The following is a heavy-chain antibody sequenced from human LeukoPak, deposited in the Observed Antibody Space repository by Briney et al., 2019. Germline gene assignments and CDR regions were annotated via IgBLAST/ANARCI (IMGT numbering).Heavy chain of an antibody. J-gene: IGHJ5*02. CDR3: ARDPRWLTPDCTSTSCYENYFDP. D-gene: IGHD2-2*01. Sequence: SETLSLTCGVSGYSISSGYQWAWIRQSPGKGLEWIGSIYHSGSAHYNPSLKSRVTISVETSQNQFSLNMYSVTAADTAVYYCARDPRWLTPDCTSTSCYENYFDPWGQGTLVTVSS. CDR2: IYHSGSA. CDR1: GYSISSGYQ. V-gene: IGHV4-38-2*02.